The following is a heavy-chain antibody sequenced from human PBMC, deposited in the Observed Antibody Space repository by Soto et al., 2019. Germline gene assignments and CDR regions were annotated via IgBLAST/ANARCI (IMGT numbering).Heavy chain of an antibody. J-gene: IGHJ5*02. D-gene: IGHD3-9*01. CDR2: IKQDGSET. V-gene: IGHV3-7*01. CDR3: ARDLPRQRYPEWGYLDP. Sequence: GGSLRLSCVASGFTFSTYWMSWVRQAPGKGLEWVANIKQDGSETFYVDSVKGRFTISRDNTKNSLYLQMNSLRADDAAVYYCARDLPRQRYPEWGYLDPWGQGTLVTVSS. CDR1: GFTFSTYW.